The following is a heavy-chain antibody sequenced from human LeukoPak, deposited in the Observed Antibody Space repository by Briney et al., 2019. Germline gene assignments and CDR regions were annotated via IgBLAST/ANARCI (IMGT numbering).Heavy chain of an antibody. V-gene: IGHV1-46*01. CDR2: INPSGGTT. Sequence: GASVKVSCKASGYTFTSYYMHWVRQAPGQGLEWMGIINPSGGTTNCAQKFQGRVTMTRDTSITTAYMELSRLKSDDTAVYYCARGVLGFGFWSAYVPGKWGQGTLVTVSS. J-gene: IGHJ4*02. D-gene: IGHD3-3*01. CDR1: GYTFTSYY. CDR3: ARGVLGFGFWSAYVPGK.